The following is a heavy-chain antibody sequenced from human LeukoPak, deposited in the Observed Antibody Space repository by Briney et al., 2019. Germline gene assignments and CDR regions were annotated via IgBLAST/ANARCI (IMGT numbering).Heavy chain of an antibody. CDR2: IYYSGST. J-gene: IGHJ4*02. CDR3: ARATQYYDILTGYYT. CDR1: GGSISSYY. Sequence: SETLSLTCTVSGGSISSYYWSWIRQPPGKGLEWFGYIYYSGSTNYNPSLKSRVTISVDTSKNQFSLKLSSVTAADTAVYYCARATQYYDILTGYYTWGQGTLVTVSS. V-gene: IGHV4-59*01. D-gene: IGHD3-9*01.